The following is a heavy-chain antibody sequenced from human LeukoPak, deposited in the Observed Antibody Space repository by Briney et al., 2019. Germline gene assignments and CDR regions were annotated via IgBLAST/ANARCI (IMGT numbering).Heavy chain of an antibody. V-gene: IGHV1-69*04. J-gene: IGHJ2*01. CDR1: GGTFSSYA. CDR3: ARDRFGGYWYFDL. D-gene: IGHD3-16*01. Sequence: ASVKVSCKASGGTFSSYAISWVRQAPGQGLEWMGRIIPILGIANYAQKFQGRVTITADKSTSTAYMELSSLRSEDTAVYYCARDRFGGYWYFDLWGRGTLVTVSS. CDR2: IIPILGIA.